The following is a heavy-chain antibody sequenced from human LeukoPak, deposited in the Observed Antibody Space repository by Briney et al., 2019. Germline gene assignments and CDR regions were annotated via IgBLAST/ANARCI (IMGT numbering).Heavy chain of an antibody. Sequence: PSQTLSLTCTVSGGSISSGSYYWSWIRQPAGKGLEWIGRIYTSGSTNYNPSLKNRVTISVDTSKNQFSLKLSSVTAADTAVYYCAREVYCSSTSCYIGGGVDYWGQGTLVTVSS. D-gene: IGHD2-2*02. V-gene: IGHV4-61*02. J-gene: IGHJ4*02. CDR1: GGSISSGSYY. CDR2: IYTSGST. CDR3: AREVYCSSTSCYIGGGVDY.